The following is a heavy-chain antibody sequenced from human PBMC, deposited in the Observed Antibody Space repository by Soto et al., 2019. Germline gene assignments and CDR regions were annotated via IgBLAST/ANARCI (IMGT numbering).Heavy chain of an antibody. D-gene: IGHD5-18*01. CDR2: ISPSSSTI. J-gene: IGHJ6*02. CDR3: ATESGDTAMEPRIGMAV. CDR1: GFTFSSYS. Sequence: EVQLVESGGGLVQPGGSLRLSCAASGFTFSSYSMNWVRQAPGKGLEWVSYISPSSSTIYYADSVKGRFTISRDNAKNSLYLQMNSLRDEDTAVYYCATESGDTAMEPRIGMAVWGQGTTVTVPS. V-gene: IGHV3-48*02.